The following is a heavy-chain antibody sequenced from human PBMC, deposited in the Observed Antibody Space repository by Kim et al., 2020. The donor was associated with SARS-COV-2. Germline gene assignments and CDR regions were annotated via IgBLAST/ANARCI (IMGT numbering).Heavy chain of an antibody. D-gene: IGHD4-17*01. Sequence: YYADSVKGRFTISRDNYKTTLYLQMNSLRAEDTAVYYCAKDLTTVTSGYYWGQGTLVTVSS. J-gene: IGHJ4*02. V-gene: IGHV3-23*01. CDR3: AKDLTTVTSGYY.